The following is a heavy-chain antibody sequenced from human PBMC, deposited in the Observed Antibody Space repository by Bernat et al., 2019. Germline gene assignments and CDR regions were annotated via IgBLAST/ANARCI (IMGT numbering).Heavy chain of an antibody. CDR1: GFTFSSYG. J-gene: IGHJ4*02. Sequence: QVQLVESGGGVVQPGRSLRLSCAASGFTFSSYGMHWVRQAPGKGPEWVAVISYDGSNKYYADSVKGRFTISRDNSKNTLYLQMNSLRAEDTAVYYCAKEPAYCGGDCYLDYWGQGTLVTVSS. CDR3: AKEPAYCGGDCYLDY. V-gene: IGHV3-30*18. CDR2: ISYDGSNK. D-gene: IGHD2-21*02.